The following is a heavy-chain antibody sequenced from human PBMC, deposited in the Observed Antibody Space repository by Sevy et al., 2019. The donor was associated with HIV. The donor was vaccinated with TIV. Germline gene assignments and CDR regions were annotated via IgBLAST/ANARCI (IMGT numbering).Heavy chain of an antibody. CDR1: GYTLTKLA. Sequence: ASVKVSCKVSGYTLTKLAIHWVRQAPGKGLEWMGDFDPQDDEILYAQRFQGRLTMTEDTSTETAYMELSSLTSEDTAVYYCATVGLTYYCGSSSYQGDWFDPWGQGTLVTVSS. D-gene: IGHD3-10*01. V-gene: IGHV1-24*01. CDR3: ATVGLTYYCGSSSYQGDWFDP. J-gene: IGHJ5*02. CDR2: FDPQDDEI.